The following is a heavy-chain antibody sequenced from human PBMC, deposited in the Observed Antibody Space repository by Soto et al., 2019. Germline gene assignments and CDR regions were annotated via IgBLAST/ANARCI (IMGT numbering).Heavy chain of an antibody. J-gene: IGHJ4*02. CDR3: AREDYYDTGYYVV. V-gene: IGHV4-4*07. CDR2: IYTSGTT. CDR1: GRSMSGYY. D-gene: IGHD3-9*01. Sequence: PSETLSLTCTVSGRSMSGYYWSWIRQPAGERLEWIGRIYTSGTTDFNPSLKGRVTMSVDTSKNQFSLKLTSVTAADTALYCCAREDYYDTGYYVVWGQGTQVTVSS.